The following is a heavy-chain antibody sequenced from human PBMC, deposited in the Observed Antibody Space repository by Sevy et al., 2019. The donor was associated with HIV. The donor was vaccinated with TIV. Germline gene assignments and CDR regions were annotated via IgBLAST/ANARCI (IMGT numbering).Heavy chain of an antibody. J-gene: IGHJ6*02. Sequence: GGSLRLSCAASGFTFSSYGMHWVRQAPGKGLEWVAVISYDGSNKYYADSVKGRFTISRDNSKITLYLQMNSLRAEDTAVYYCAKVAYDFWSPQGLDYYYGMDVWGQGTTVTVSS. CDR3: AKVAYDFWSPQGLDYYYGMDV. V-gene: IGHV3-30*18. CDR1: GFTFSSYG. CDR2: ISYDGSNK. D-gene: IGHD3-3*01.